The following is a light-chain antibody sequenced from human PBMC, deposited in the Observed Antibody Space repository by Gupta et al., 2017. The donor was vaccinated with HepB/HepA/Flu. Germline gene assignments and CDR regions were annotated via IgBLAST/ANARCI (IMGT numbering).Light chain of an antibody. CDR2: DVN. CDR3: SSYAGSYTFLV. CDR1: NSDVGYYNY. J-gene: IGLJ2*01. V-gene: IGLV2-11*01. Sequence: SALTQPRSVSGSPGQSVTISCTGTNSDVGYYNYVSWYQQHPGKAPKLMIYDVNKRPSGVPDRFSGAKSGNTASLTISGLQAEDEADDYCSSYAGSYTFLVFGGGTKLTVL.